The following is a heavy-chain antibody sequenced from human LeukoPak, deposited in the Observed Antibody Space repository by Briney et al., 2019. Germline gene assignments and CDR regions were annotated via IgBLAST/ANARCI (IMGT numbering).Heavy chain of an antibody. J-gene: IGHJ4*02. V-gene: IGHV3-9*01. CDR1: GFTFDDYA. D-gene: IGHD3-10*01. Sequence: GGSLRLSCAVSGFTFDDYAMHWVRQVPGKGLEWVSGINWNSDSIGYADSVKGRFTTSRDNAKNSLYLQMNSLRAEDTAVYYCAKDGGVWFGESNDYWGQGTLVTVSS. CDR3: AKDGGVWFGESNDY. CDR2: INWNSDSI.